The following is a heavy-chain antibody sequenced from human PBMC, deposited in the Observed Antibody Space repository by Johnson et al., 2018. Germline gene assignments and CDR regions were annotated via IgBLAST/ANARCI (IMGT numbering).Heavy chain of an antibody. CDR2: ITGSGGST. CDR1: GFTFNTYA. Sequence: VQLVESGGGLEQXGGSLRLSCTASGFTFNTYAMTWGRQAPGKGLEWVSSITGSGGSTYYADSVKGRFTISRDNSKNTVYLQMNSLRVEDTAVYYCAKAITGSNGVSDIWGQGTMVTVSS. J-gene: IGHJ3*02. V-gene: IGHV3-23*04. D-gene: IGHD1-26*01. CDR3: AKAITGSNGVSDI.